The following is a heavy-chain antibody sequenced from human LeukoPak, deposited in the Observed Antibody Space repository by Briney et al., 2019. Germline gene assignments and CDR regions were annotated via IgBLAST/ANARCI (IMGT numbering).Heavy chain of an antibody. J-gene: IGHJ4*02. Sequence: GGSLRLSCAASGFTFSSYAMSWVRQAPGKGLEWVSAISGSGGSTYYADSVKGRFTIPRDNSKNTLYLQMNSLRVEDTAVYYCARDKAAWYSSSWYYFDYWGQGTLVTVSS. CDR1: GFTFSSYA. CDR2: ISGSGGST. V-gene: IGHV3-23*01. D-gene: IGHD6-13*01. CDR3: ARDKAAWYSSSWYYFDY.